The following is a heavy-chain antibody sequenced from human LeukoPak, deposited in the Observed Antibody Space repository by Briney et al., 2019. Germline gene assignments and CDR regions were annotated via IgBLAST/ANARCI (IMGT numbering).Heavy chain of an antibody. Sequence: PSETLSLTCTVSGGSISSHYWSWIRQPPGKGLEWIGYIYYSGSTNYNPSLKSRVTMSVDTSKNQFSLNLSSVTAADTAVYYCARESSGSYYNPQGYMDVWGKGTTVTVSS. D-gene: IGHD3-10*01. CDR3: ARESSGSYYNPQGYMDV. CDR1: GGSISSHY. J-gene: IGHJ6*03. CDR2: IYYSGST. V-gene: IGHV4-59*11.